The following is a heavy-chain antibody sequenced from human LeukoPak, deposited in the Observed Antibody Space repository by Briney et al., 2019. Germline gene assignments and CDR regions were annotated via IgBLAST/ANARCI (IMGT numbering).Heavy chain of an antibody. CDR3: AKVGNWKYGHHDY. J-gene: IGHJ4*02. V-gene: IGHV3-30*02. CDR1: GFTFSSYG. Sequence: GGSLRLSCAASGFTFSSYGMHWVRQAPGKGLEWVAFIRYDGSNKYYADSVKGRFTISRDNSKNTLSLQMNSLRAEDTAVYYCAKVGNWKYGHHDYWGQGTLVTVSS. D-gene: IGHD1-7*01. CDR2: IRYDGSNK.